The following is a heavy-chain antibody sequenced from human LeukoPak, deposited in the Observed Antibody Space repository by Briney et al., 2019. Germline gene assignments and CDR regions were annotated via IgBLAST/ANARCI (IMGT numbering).Heavy chain of an antibody. CDR2: IYYSGGS. CDR3: ARLPAITTYYSYYMDV. CDR1: GGSISSSSHY. V-gene: IGHV4-39*01. D-gene: IGHD5-12*01. Sequence: PSETLCLTCAVSGGSISSSSHYWGWIRQAPGKRLECIGTIYYSGGSYYNPSLKSRVTMSVDTSKNQFSLRLSSVTAADTAVYYCARLPAITTYYSYYMDVWGQRSRVTVSS. J-gene: IGHJ6*03.